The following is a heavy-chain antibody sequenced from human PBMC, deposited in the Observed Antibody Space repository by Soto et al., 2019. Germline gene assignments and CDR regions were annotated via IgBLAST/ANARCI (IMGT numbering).Heavy chain of an antibody. CDR3: ARDMNDNAYFD. CDR2: IWFDGSQQ. CDR1: GFIFSGNG. Sequence: ESVGGVVQPGRSLRLSCAASGFIFSGNGMHWVRQAPGKGLEWVAMIWFDGSQQRYADSVQGRFIISRDNSKSRLDLEMNSLRVEDTAVYYCARDMNDNAYFDWGQGTLVTVSS. J-gene: IGHJ4*02. D-gene: IGHD3-16*01. V-gene: IGHV3-33*01.